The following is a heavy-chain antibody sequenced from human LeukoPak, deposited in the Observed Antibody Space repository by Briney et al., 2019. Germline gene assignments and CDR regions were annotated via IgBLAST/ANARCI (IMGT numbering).Heavy chain of an antibody. CDR3: AKDLYRESGDVPFDY. Sequence: PGGSLRLSCAASGFTFSSYAMHWVRQAPGKGLEWVAVISYDGSNKYYADSVKGRFTISRDNSKNTLYLQMNSLRAEDTAVYYCAKDLYRESGDVPFDYWGQGTLVTVSS. D-gene: IGHD3-10*01. J-gene: IGHJ4*02. CDR1: GFTFSSYA. V-gene: IGHV3-30-3*01. CDR2: ISYDGSNK.